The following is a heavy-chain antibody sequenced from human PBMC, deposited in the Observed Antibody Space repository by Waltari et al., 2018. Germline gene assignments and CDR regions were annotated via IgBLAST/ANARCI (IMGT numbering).Heavy chain of an antibody. V-gene: IGHV2-70*04. Sequence: QVTLKESGPALVKPTQTLTLTCPFSGFSLNTGGMRVSWLRQSPGKALEWVARIDWDDDKFYSTSLKTRLTISKDTSKNLVVLTLTNMDPVDTATYFCARMVPTPINQGSWHFDVWGRGTLVTVSS. D-gene: IGHD4-4*01. CDR2: IDWDDDK. CDR3: ARMVPTPINQGSWHFDV. CDR1: GFSLNTGGMR. J-gene: IGHJ2*01.